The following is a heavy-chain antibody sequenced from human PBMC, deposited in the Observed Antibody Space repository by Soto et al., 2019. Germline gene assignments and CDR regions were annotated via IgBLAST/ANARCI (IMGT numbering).Heavy chain of an antibody. CDR3: TRDRLNWYFDL. J-gene: IGHJ2*01. CDR1: GFTFSSYD. Sequence: EVQLVESGGGLVQPGGSLRLSCAASGFTFSSYDMHWVRQARGRGLEWVSAIGTAGDTYYPDSVKGRFTISRENGKSSLYLQMYSLRAEDTAVYYCTRDRLNWYFDLWGRGTLVTVSS. V-gene: IGHV3-13*01. CDR2: IGTAGDT. D-gene: IGHD3-22*01.